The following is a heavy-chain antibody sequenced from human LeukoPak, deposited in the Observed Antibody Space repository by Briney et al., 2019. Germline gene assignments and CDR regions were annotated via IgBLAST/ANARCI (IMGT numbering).Heavy chain of an antibody. J-gene: IGHJ4*02. Sequence: GGSLRLSCAASGFTFSSYAMSWVRQAPGKGLEWVSAISGSGGSTYYADSVKGRFTISRDNSKNTPYLQMNSLRAEDTAVYYCATAGMHFDFYFDYWGQGTLVTVSS. D-gene: IGHD3-9*01. CDR2: ISGSGGST. V-gene: IGHV3-23*01. CDR3: ATAGMHFDFYFDY. CDR1: GFTFSSYA.